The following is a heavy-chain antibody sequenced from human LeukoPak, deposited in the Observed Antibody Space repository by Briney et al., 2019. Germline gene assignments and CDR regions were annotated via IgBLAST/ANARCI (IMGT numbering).Heavy chain of an antibody. J-gene: IGHJ4*02. CDR3: ARVNGIGTTVY. CDR2: ISSSSSTI. V-gene: IGHV3-48*01. D-gene: IGHD1-7*01. Sequence: TGGSLRLSCAASGFTFSSYSMNWVRQAPGKGLEWVSYISSSSSTIYYADSVKGRFTISRDNAKNSLYLQMNSLRAEDTAVYYCARVNGIGTTVYWGQGTLVTVSS. CDR1: GFTFSSYS.